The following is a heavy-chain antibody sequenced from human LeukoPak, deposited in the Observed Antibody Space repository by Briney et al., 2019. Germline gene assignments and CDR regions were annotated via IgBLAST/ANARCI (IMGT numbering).Heavy chain of an antibody. V-gene: IGHV3-23*01. CDR3: ARGHYGDYVRDAFDI. CDR2: ISGSGGST. J-gene: IGHJ3*02. D-gene: IGHD4-17*01. Sequence: PGGSLRLSCAAAGFTFSSYGMSWVRQAPGKGLEWVSAISGSGGSTYYADSVKGRFTISRDNSKNTLYLQMNSLRAEDTAVYYCARGHYGDYVRDAFDIWGQGTMVTVSS. CDR1: GFTFSSYG.